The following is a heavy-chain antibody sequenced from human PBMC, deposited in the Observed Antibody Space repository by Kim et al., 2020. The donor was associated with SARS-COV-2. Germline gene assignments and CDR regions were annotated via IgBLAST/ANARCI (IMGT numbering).Heavy chain of an antibody. V-gene: IGHV1-2*02. CDR3: ARANWSGYYYYYGMDV. J-gene: IGHJ6*02. Sequence: KVQGRVTMTRDTSISTAYMELSRLRSDDTAVYYCARANWSGYYYYYGMDVWGQGTTVTVSS. D-gene: IGHD3-3*01.